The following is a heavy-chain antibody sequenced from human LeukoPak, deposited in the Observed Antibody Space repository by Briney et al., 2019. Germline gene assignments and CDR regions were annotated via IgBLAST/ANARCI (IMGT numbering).Heavy chain of an antibody. J-gene: IGHJ4*02. CDR3: TTGSGYDFLDY. Sequence: GGSLRLSCAASGFTFSNAWMSWVRQAPGKGLEWVGHIKSKTDGGTTDYAAPVKGRFTISRDDSKNTLYLQMNSLKTEDTAVYYCTTGSGYDFLDYWGQGTLVTVSS. V-gene: IGHV3-15*01. CDR2: IKSKTDGGTT. CDR1: GFTFSNAW. D-gene: IGHD5-12*01.